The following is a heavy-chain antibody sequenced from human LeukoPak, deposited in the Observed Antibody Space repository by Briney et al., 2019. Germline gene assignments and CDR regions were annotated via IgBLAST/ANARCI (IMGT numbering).Heavy chain of an antibody. D-gene: IGHD6-6*01. V-gene: IGHV3-7*01. CDR2: IKQDGSEK. Sequence: GGSLRLSCAASGFTFSSYWMSWVRQAPGKGLEWVANIKQDGSEKNYVDFVKGRFTISRDKAKNLLYVQMNSLRAEDTAVYYCARYRSSHFVDYWGQGTLVTVSS. CDR3: ARYRSSHFVDY. J-gene: IGHJ4*02. CDR1: GFTFSSYW.